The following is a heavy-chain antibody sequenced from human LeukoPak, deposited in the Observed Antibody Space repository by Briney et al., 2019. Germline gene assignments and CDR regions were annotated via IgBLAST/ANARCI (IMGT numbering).Heavy chain of an antibody. J-gene: IGHJ4*02. CDR2: INHSGST. V-gene: IGHV4-34*01. CDR1: GGSFSGYY. Sequence: SETLSLTCAVYGGSFSGYYWSWIRQPPGKGLKWIGEINHSGSTNYNPSLKSRVTISVDTSKNQFSLKLSSVTAADTAVYYCANPADTAMGFAYWGQGTLVTVSS. CDR3: ANPADTAMGFAY. D-gene: IGHD5-18*01.